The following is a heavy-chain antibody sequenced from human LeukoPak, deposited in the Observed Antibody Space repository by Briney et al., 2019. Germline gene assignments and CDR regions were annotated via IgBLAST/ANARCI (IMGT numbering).Heavy chain of an antibody. CDR3: AWGGLRFLEWLEFDY. Sequence: SVKVSCKASGGTFSSYAISWVRQAPGQGLEWMGGIIPIFGTTNYAQKFQGRVTITADESTSTAYMELSSLRSEDTAVYYCAWGGLRFLEWLEFDYWGQGTLVTVSS. CDR2: IIPIFGTT. D-gene: IGHD3-3*01. V-gene: IGHV1-69*13. J-gene: IGHJ4*02. CDR1: GGTFSSYA.